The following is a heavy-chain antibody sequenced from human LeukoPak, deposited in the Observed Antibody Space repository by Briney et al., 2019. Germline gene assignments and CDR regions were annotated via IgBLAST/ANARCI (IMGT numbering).Heavy chain of an antibody. CDR2: ISSSSSYI. Sequence: GGSLRLSCAASGFTFSSYSMNWVRQAPGKGLEWVSSISSSSSYIYYADSVKGRFTISRDNAKNSLYLQMNSLRAEDTAVYYCATRGHDYSDLDFDYWGLGTLVTVSS. D-gene: IGHD4-11*01. V-gene: IGHV3-21*01. CDR1: GFTFSSYS. J-gene: IGHJ4*02. CDR3: ATRGHDYSDLDFDY.